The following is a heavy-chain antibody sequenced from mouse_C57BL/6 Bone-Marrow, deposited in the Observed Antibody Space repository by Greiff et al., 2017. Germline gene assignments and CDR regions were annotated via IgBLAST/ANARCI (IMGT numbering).Heavy chain of an antibody. Sequence: EVKLEESGEGLVKPGGSLKLSCAASGFTFSSYAMSWVRQTPEKRLEWVAYISSGGDYIYYADTVKGRFTISRDNARNTLYLQMSSLKSEDTAMYYCTRDYYGSRGAFYYAMDYWGQGTSVTVSS. CDR2: ISSGGDYI. D-gene: IGHD1-1*01. CDR3: TRDYYGSRGAFYYAMDY. CDR1: GFTFSSYA. J-gene: IGHJ4*01. V-gene: IGHV5-9-1*02.